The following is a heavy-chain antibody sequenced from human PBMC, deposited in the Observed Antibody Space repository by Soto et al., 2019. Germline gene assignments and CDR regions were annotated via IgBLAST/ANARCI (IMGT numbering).Heavy chain of an antibody. CDR2: LSYSGST. CDR1: GDSVGSFGSY. Sequence: QVQLQESGPGLVKPSETLSLTCTVSGDSVGSFGSYWSWIRRPPGKGLEWVGYLSYSGSTAYNPSLRSRVAILVETCKHQLSLILSSVTAAVTAFYYCTRGRAHSGRYGESCGQGTLVIVSS. J-gene: IGHJ5*02. CDR3: TRGRAHSGRYGES. D-gene: IGHD1-26*01. V-gene: IGHV4-61*08.